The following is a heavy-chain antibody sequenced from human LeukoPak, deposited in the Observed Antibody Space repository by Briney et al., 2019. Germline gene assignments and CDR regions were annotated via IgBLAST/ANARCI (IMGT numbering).Heavy chain of an antibody. Sequence: GASVKVSCKASGGTFSSYAISWVRQAPGQGLEWMGGIIPIFGTANYAQKFQGRVTITADESTSTAYMELSSLRSEDTAVYYCARGNYYDSSGYYRRAFDYWGQGTLVTVSS. J-gene: IGHJ4*02. CDR3: ARGNYYDSSGYYRRAFDY. CDR1: GGTFSSYA. V-gene: IGHV1-69*13. CDR2: IIPIFGTA. D-gene: IGHD3-22*01.